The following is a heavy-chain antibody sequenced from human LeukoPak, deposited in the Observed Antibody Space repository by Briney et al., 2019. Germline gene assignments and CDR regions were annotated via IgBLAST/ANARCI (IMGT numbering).Heavy chain of an antibody. J-gene: IGHJ5*02. Sequence: GGSLRLSCAASGFTFSSYGXXXXRQAXGKXXEWVALIWYDGSKQYYADSVKGRFTIXRDNSKNTLHLQMNSLRAEDTAVFYCARLIGWSRFDPWGQGALVTVSS. V-gene: IGHV3-33*01. CDR3: ARLIGWSRFDP. D-gene: IGHD6-19*01. CDR2: IWYDGSKQ. CDR1: GFTFSSYG.